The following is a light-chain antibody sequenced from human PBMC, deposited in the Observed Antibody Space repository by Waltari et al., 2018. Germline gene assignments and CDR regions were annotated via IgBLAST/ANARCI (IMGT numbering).Light chain of an antibody. J-gene: IGLJ2*01. CDR2: DVY. CDR3: SSYTSSGVV. V-gene: IGLV2-14*01. CDR1: GGDVGRYAL. Sequence: QSALTQPASVSGSPGQAIIISSPVTGGDVGRYALSSWYQQYPGKAPRLIIYDVYNRPSGVSNRFSGSKSDNTASLTISGLQAEDESVYYCSSYTSSGVVFGGGTKLTVL.